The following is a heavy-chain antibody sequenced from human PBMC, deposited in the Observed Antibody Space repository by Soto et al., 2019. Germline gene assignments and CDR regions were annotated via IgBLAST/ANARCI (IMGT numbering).Heavy chain of an antibody. J-gene: IGHJ4*02. Sequence: PVGPLRLSCTASGFTFISYSRNWVRQAPGKGLEWVSYISSSSSTIYYADSVKGRFTISRDNAKNSPYLQMNSLRAEDTAVYYCARNRPRAAVDYWGQGTLVTVSS. CDR3: ARNRPRAAVDY. D-gene: IGHD6-6*01. V-gene: IGHV3-48*01. CDR2: ISSSSSTI. CDR1: GFTFISYS.